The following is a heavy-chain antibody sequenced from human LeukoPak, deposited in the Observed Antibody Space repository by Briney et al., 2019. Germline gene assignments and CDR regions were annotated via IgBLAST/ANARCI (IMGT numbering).Heavy chain of an antibody. CDR2: IYGSGTI. CDR3: ARVLQDAPTDTAMAIGAFDI. J-gene: IGHJ3*02. CDR1: DGSINSY. D-gene: IGHD5-18*01. V-gene: IGHV4-4*07. Sequence: SETLSLTCTVSDGSINSYWSWIRQPARKGLEWIGCIYGSGTITYNPALQSRLSISIDTSKNQFSLKLMSVTAADTAVYYCARVLQDAPTDTAMAIGAFDIWGQGTMVTVSS.